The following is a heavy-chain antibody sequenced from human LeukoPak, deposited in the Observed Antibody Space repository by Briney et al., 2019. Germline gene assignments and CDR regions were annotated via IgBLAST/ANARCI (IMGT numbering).Heavy chain of an antibody. CDR3: ARYGTGWYAFDY. CDR2: IYYDGSI. J-gene: IGHJ4*02. Sequence: PSETLSLTCTVSGGSTTSNYWSWIRQPPGKGLEWIGYIYYDGSINYNPSLKSRVTISVDTSKSQLSLNLTSVTAADTAVYYCARYGTGWYAFDYWGQGTLVTVSS. CDR1: GGSTTSNY. V-gene: IGHV4-59*08. D-gene: IGHD6-19*01.